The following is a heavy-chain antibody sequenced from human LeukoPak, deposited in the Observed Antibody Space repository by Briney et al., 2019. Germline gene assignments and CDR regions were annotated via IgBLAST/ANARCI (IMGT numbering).Heavy chain of an antibody. J-gene: IGHJ3*02. CDR1: GGSISSSSYY. Sequence: PSETLSLTCTVSGGSISSSSYYWGWIRQPSGKGLEWIESIYYSGSTNYNPSLKSRVTISVDTSKNQFSLKLSSVTAADTAVYYCARGDIVVVTARAFDIWGQGTMVTVSS. V-gene: IGHV4-39*07. CDR2: IYYSGST. CDR3: ARGDIVVVTARAFDI. D-gene: IGHD2-21*02.